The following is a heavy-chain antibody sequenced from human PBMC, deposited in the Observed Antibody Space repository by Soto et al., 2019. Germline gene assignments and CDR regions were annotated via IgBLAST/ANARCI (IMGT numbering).Heavy chain of an antibody. V-gene: IGHV4-31*03. D-gene: IGHD6-13*01. CDR2: IYYSGST. Sequence: ASETLSLTCTVSGGSISSGGYYWSWIRQHPGKGLEWIGYIYYSGSTYYNPSLKSRVTISVDTSKNQFSLKLSSVTAADTAVYYCAISLALTAAGTLDAFDIWGQGTMVTVSS. J-gene: IGHJ3*02. CDR3: AISLALTAAGTLDAFDI. CDR1: GGSISSGGYY.